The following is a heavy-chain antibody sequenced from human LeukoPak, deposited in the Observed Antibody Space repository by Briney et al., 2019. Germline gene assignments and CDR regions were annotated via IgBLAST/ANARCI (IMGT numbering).Heavy chain of an antibody. CDR2: ISSSSYI. J-gene: IGHJ4*02. CDR3: ARDFAGPGRWYGGYVGYFDD. V-gene: IGHV3-21*01. CDR1: GFTFSSYG. D-gene: IGHD5-12*01. Sequence: PGGSLRLSCAASGFTFSSYGMNWVRRAPGKGLEWVSSISSSSYIYYADAVKGRFTISRDNAKNSLYLQMNSLRAEDTAVYYCARDFAGPGRWYGGYVGYFDDWGQGTLVTVSS.